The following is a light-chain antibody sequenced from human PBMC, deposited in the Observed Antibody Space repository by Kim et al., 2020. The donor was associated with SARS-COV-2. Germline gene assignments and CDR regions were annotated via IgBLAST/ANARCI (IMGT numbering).Light chain of an antibody. CDR2: GAS. J-gene: IGKJ4*01. V-gene: IGKV1-9*01. CDR3: QQLKDYPLT. CDR1: LDISNF. Sequence: QVTQSPSSLSASVGDRVTISCRASLDISNFVAWYQQKPGKAPTLLIRGASTLQNGVPSRFSGSGSETDFTLTISSLQSEDLATYYCQQLKDYPLTFGGGTKLEIK.